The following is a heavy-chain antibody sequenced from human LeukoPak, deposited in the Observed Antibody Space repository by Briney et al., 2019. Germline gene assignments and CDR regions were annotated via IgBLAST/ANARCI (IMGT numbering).Heavy chain of an antibody. Sequence: ASVTVSCKASGYTFTSYYMHWVRQAPGQGLEWMGIINPSGGSTSYAQKFQGRVSMTRDTSASTVYMELSSLRSEDTAVYYCARDRIWDRAFDIWGQGTMVTVSS. CDR3: ARDRIWDRAFDI. J-gene: IGHJ3*02. D-gene: IGHD3-16*01. V-gene: IGHV1-46*01. CDR2: INPSGGST. CDR1: GYTFTSYY.